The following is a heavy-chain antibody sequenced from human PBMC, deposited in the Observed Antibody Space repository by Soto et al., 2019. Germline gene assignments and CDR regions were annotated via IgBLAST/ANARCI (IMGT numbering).Heavy chain of an antibody. D-gene: IGHD6-19*01. CDR1: GLALLTRRES. V-gene: IGHV2-5*02. J-gene: IGHJ4*02. CDR3: AHRVSGFTTGCTAGIFDY. Sequence: SRPRLVNTTQSPPLTSPCSGLALLTRRESLDIIPHPPGKALEWLAFIYWDDDKRYNPSLRSRITISKDTSKNQVVLTMTNMDPVDTATYFCAHRVSGFTTGCTAGIFDYWGAGTLVTVSS. CDR2: IYWDDDK.